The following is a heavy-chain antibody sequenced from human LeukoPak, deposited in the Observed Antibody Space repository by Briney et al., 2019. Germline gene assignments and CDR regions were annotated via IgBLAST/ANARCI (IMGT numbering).Heavy chain of an antibody. Sequence: GESLQISCKGSEYSFTSYWIDWVRQMPGKGLEWMGIIFPGDSDTRYSPSFQGQVTISADKSINTAYLQWSSLKASDTAMFYCARLLTVAGRYYAMDVWGQGTTVTVS. CDR1: EYSFTSYW. CDR3: ARLLTVAGRYYAMDV. CDR2: IFPGDSDT. V-gene: IGHV5-51*01. D-gene: IGHD6-13*01. J-gene: IGHJ6*02.